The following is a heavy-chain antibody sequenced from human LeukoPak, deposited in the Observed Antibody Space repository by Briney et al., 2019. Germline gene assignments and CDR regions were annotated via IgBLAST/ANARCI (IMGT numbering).Heavy chain of an antibody. CDR3: ARDSLKAGDHGLSYGMDV. D-gene: IGHD2-21*02. J-gene: IGHJ6*02. CDR1: GGSISSSSYY. CDR2: IYYSGST. Sequence: SETLSLTCAVSGGSISSSSYYWGWIRQPPGKGLEWIGSIYYSGSTYYNPSLKSRVTISVDTSKNQFSLKLSSVTAADTAVYYCARDSLKAGDHGLSYGMDVWGQGTTVTVSS. V-gene: IGHV4-39*07.